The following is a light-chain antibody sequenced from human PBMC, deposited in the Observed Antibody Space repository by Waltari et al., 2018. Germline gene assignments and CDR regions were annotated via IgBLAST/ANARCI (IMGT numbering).Light chain of an antibody. CDR3: SSYAGNNNCV. CDR2: EVT. CDR1: SSDVGAYNY. V-gene: IGLV2-8*01. J-gene: IGLJ1*01. Sequence: QSALTQPPSASGSPGQSVTISCTGTSSDVGAYNYVSWYQQYPGKAPKLMIYEVTKRPSGVPDRFSASKSGNTASLTVSGLQAGDEADYYCSSYAGNNNCVFGTGTKVTVL.